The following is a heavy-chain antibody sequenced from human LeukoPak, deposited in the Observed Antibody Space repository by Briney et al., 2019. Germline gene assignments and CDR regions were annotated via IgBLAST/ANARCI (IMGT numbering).Heavy chain of an antibody. CDR3: ARGSRQWGPYYFDY. V-gene: IGHV4-34*01. CDR1: GGSFSGYY. D-gene: IGHD7-27*01. Sequence: PSETLSLTCAVYGGSFSGYYWSWIRQPPGKGLEWIGEINHSGSTNYNPFLKSRVTISVDTSKNQFSLKPSSVTAADTAVYYCARGSRQWGPYYFDYWGQGTLVTVSS. CDR2: INHSGST. J-gene: IGHJ4*02.